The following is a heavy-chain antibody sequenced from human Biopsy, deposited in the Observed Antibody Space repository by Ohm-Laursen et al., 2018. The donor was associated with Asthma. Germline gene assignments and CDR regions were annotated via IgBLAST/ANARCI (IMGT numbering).Heavy chain of an antibody. CDR2: LIPVLGTP. V-gene: IGHV1-69*01. Sequence: SSVKVSCKASGDSFSNYAISWVRQAPGQGLEWMGGLIPVLGTPDHAQMFEGRVTITADGSTSTAYMELSSLSSEDTAVYYCARGYSGSDRIVYYYSGLEAWGQGTTVTVSS. D-gene: IGHD5-12*01. CDR1: GDSFSNYA. J-gene: IGHJ6*02. CDR3: ARGYSGSDRIVYYYSGLEA.